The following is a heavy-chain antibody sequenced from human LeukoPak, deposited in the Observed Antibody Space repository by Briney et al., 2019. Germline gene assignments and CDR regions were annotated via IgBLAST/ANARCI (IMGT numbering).Heavy chain of an antibody. CDR2: IKQDGSEK. V-gene: IGHV3-7*01. CDR1: GFTFSRYW. J-gene: IGHJ4*02. D-gene: IGHD3-3*01. CDR3: ARDRGTYYDFWSGYYHNYYFDY. Sequence: GGSLRLSCAASGFTFSRYWMSWVRQAPGKGLEWVANIKQDGSEKYYVDSVKGRFTISRDNAKNSLYLQMNSLRAEDTAVYYCARDRGTYYDFWSGYYHNYYFDYWGQGTLVTVSS.